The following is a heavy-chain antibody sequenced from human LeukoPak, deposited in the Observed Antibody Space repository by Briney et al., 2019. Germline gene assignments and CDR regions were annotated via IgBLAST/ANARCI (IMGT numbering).Heavy chain of an antibody. Sequence: EGSLRLSCAASGFTFSDNYMTWVRQAPGKGLEWLSYISGNGGVIQYADSVKGRFTISRDNAKNLLYLQMDSLRVEDTAIYYCARDPRTVRIWGQGTLVTVSS. CDR3: ARDPRTVRI. CDR2: ISGNGGVI. D-gene: IGHD1-1*01. J-gene: IGHJ4*02. V-gene: IGHV3-11*04. CDR1: GFTFSDNY.